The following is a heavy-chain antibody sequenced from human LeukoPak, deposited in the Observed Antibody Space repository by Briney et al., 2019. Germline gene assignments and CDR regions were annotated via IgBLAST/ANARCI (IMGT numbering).Heavy chain of an antibody. CDR2: ISSSGSTI. D-gene: IGHD3-16*01. J-gene: IGHJ6*03. V-gene: IGHV3-11*04. CDR3: ARSHMGSPYYYYYYYMDV. CDR1: GLTFSDYY. Sequence: GGSLRLSCAASGLTFSDYYMSWIRQAPGKGLEWVSYISSSGSTIYYADSVKGRFTISRDNAKNSLYLQMNSLRAEDTAVYYCARSHMGSPYYYYYYYMDVWGKGTTVTVSS.